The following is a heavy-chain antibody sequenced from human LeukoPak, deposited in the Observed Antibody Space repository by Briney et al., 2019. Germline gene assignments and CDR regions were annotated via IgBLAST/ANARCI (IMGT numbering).Heavy chain of an antibody. D-gene: IGHD6-19*01. CDR3: ASEGIAVADLFDY. CDR2: IYRSGST. V-gene: IGHV4-4*02. CDR1: GGSISSSNW. J-gene: IGHJ4*02. Sequence: PSGTLSLTCAVSGGSISSSNWWSWVRQPPGKGLEWIGEIYRSGSTNYNPSLKSRVTISVDKSKNQFSLKLSSVTPADTAVYYCASEGIAVADLFDYWGQGTLVTVSS.